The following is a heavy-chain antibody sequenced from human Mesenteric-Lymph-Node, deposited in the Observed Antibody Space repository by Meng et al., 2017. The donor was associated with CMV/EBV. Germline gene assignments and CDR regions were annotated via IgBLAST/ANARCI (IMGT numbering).Heavy chain of an antibody. D-gene: IGHD6-13*01. J-gene: IGHJ6*02. V-gene: IGHV1-69*05. CDR3: ARYWYSSSWYRYYYYGMDV. Sequence: SVKVSCKASGGTFSSYAISWVRQAPGQGLEWMGGIIPIFGTANYAQKFQGRVTITTDESTSTAHMELSSLRSEDTAVYYCARYWYSSSWYRYYYYGMDVWGQGTTVTVSS. CDR2: IIPIFGTA. CDR1: GGTFSSYA.